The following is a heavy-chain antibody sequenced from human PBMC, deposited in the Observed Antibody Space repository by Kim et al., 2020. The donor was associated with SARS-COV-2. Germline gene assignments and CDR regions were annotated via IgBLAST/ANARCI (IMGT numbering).Heavy chain of an antibody. CDR2: INHSGST. Sequence: SETLSLTCAVYGGSFSGYYWSWIRQPPGKGLEWIGEINHSGSTNYNPSLKSRVTISVDTSKNQFSLKLSSVTAADTAVYYCARGRGAGRYWGQGTLVTVS. CDR3: ARGRGAGRY. J-gene: IGHJ4*02. CDR1: GGSFSGYY. V-gene: IGHV4-34*01. D-gene: IGHD3-10*01.